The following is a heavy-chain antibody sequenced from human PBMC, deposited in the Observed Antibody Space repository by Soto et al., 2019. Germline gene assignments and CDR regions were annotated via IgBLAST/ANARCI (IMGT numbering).Heavy chain of an antibody. D-gene: IGHD2-21*01. CDR3: AKDAVYKDGLWLMDS. J-gene: IGHJ5*02. Sequence: GGSLRLSCAASGFSFSSYGMHWVRQAPGKGLEWVAVIWYDGSNKYYADSVKGRFTISRDNSKNTLYLQMNSPRAEDTAVYYCAKDAVYKDGLWLMDSWGQGALVTVSS. V-gene: IGHV3-30*02. CDR1: GFSFSSYG. CDR2: IWYDGSNK.